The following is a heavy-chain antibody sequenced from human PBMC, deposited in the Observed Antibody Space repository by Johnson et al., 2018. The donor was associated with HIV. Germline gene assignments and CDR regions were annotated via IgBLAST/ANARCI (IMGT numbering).Heavy chain of an antibody. V-gene: IGHV3-23*04. CDR3: AKGDRYNWNYVSAFDI. Sequence: EVQLVESGGGLVNPGGSLRLSCAASEFTFHSYWMTWVRQAPGKGLEWVSYISSSGDTTYYADSVKGRFTISRDNSKNTLYLQMNSLRAEDTAVYYCAKGDRYNWNYVSAFDIWGQGTMVTVSS. CDR2: ISSSGDTT. D-gene: IGHD1-7*01. CDR1: EFTFHSYW. J-gene: IGHJ3*02.